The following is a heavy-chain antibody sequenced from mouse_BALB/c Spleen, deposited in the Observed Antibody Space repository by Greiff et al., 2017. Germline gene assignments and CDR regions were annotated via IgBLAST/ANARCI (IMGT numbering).Heavy chain of an antibody. V-gene: IGHV1-69*02. Sequence: QVQLQQPGSELVRPGASVKLSCKASGYTFTSYWINWVKQRPGQGLEWIGNIYPSDSYTNYNQKFKDKATLTVDKSSSTAYMQLSSPTSEDSAVYYGTRGDGYPRWYFDVWGAGTTVTVSS. CDR1: GYTFTSYW. CDR3: TRGDGYPRWYFDV. J-gene: IGHJ1*01. D-gene: IGHD2-3*01. CDR2: IYPSDSYT.